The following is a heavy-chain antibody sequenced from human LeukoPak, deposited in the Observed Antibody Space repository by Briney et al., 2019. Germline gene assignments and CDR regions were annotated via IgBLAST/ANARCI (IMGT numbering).Heavy chain of an antibody. Sequence: PGGSLRLSCAASGFTFSSYSMNWVRQAPGKGLEWVSSVSSSSSYIYYADSVKGRFTISRDNAKNSLYLQMNSLRAEDTAVYYCARDLSWPRTYYYDSSGPADYWGQGTLVTVSS. CDR3: ARDLSWPRTYYYDSSGPADY. CDR2: VSSSSSYI. J-gene: IGHJ4*02. CDR1: GFTFSSYS. D-gene: IGHD3-22*01. V-gene: IGHV3-21*01.